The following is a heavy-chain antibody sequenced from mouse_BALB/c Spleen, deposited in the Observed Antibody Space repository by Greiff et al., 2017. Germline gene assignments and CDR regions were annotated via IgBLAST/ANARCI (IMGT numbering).Heavy chain of an antibody. CDR1: GFTFSDYY. D-gene: IGHD4-1*01. V-gene: IGHV5-4*02. J-gene: IGHJ4*01. Sequence: EVKVVESGGGLVKPGGSLKLSCAASGFTFSDYYMYWVRQTPEKRLEWVATISDGGSYTYYPDSVKGRFTISRDNAKNNLYLQMSSLKSEDTAMYYCAREGLGRVDYWGQGTPVTVSS. CDR2: ISDGGSYT. CDR3: AREGLGRVDY.